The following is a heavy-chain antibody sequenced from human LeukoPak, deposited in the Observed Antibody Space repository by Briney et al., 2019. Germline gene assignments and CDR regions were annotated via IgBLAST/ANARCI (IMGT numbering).Heavy chain of an antibody. CDR1: GFTFSSYA. J-gene: IGHJ6*02. V-gene: IGHV3-30-3*01. Sequence: GRSLRLSCAASGFTFSSYAMHWVRQAPGKGLEWVAVISYDGSNKYYADSVKGRFTISRDNSKNTLYLQMNSLRAEDTAVCYCAESGPSSSWYNYYYYYGMDVWGQGTTVTVSS. CDR3: AESGPSSSWYNYYYYYGMDV. CDR2: ISYDGSNK. D-gene: IGHD6-13*01.